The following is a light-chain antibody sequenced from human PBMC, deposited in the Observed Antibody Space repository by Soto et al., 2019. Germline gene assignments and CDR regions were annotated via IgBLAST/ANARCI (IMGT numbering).Light chain of an antibody. V-gene: IGLV2-8*01. CDR3: SSYAGSNNLFV. CDR1: SSDVGGYNY. J-gene: IGLJ1*01. CDR2: EVS. Sequence: QSVLTQPHSASGSPGQSVTISCAGTSSDVGGYNYVSWYQQHPGKAPKLMIYEVSKRPSGVPDRFSGSKSGNTASLTVSGLQAEDEADYYCSSYAGSNNLFVFGTGTKVTVL.